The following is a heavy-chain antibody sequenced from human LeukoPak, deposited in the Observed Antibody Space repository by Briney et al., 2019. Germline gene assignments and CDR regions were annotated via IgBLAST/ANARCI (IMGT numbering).Heavy chain of an antibody. D-gene: IGHD6-19*01. J-gene: IGHJ4*02. CDR1: GGSISSYY. V-gene: IGHV4-59*01. CDR2: IYYSGST. CDR3: ARSGGWLLYFDY. Sequence: SETLSLTCTVSGGSISSYYWSWIRQPPGKGLEWIAYIYYSGSTNYNPSLKSRVTTSVDTSKNQFSLKLSSVTAADTAVYYCARSGGWLLYFDYWGQGTLVTVSS.